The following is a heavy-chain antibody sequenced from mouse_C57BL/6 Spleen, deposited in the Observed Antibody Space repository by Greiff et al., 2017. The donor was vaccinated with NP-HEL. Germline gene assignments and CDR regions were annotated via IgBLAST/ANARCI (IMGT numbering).Heavy chain of an antibody. J-gene: IGHJ1*03. Sequence: VQLQQSGAELVRPGASVKLSCKASGYTFTDYYINWVKQRPGQGLEWIARIYPGSGNTYYNEKFKGKATLTAEKSSSTAYMQLSSLTSEDSAVYFCARHYYGSSYGYFDVWGTRTTVTVSS. CDR2: IYPGSGNT. CDR1: GYTFTDYY. V-gene: IGHV1-76*01. D-gene: IGHD1-1*01. CDR3: ARHYYGSSYGYFDV.